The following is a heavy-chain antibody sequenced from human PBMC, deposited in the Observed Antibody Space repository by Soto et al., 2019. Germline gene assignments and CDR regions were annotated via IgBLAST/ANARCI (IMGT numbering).Heavy chain of an antibody. CDR1: GFTFSMYS. V-gene: IGHV3-7*03. J-gene: IGHJ6*02. D-gene: IGHD2-21*02. Sequence: AGGSLRLSCEVSGFTFSMYSMSWVRQSPGKGLEWVAKIPQDGVDGHYADSVKGRFIISRDNGKNSLHLQLNNLRAEDTAVYYCARDHLILPAHDFFYGSDVWGRGATVTVS. CDR3: ARDHLILPAHDFFYGSDV. CDR2: IPQDGVDG.